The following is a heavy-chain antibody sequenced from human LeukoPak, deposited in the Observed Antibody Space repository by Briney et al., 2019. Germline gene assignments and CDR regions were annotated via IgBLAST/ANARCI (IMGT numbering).Heavy chain of an antibody. CDR3: VRGDFDF. J-gene: IGHJ4*02. CDR2: LNHYGGDK. V-gene: IGHV3-7*04. CDR1: GFTFTTYW. Sequence: GGSLRLSCAASGFTFTTYWMSWVRQASGKGLEWVATLNHYGGDKYYVDSVKGRFTISRDNAKSSLYLQMNSLRAEDTAVYYCVRGDFDFWGQGTLVTVSS.